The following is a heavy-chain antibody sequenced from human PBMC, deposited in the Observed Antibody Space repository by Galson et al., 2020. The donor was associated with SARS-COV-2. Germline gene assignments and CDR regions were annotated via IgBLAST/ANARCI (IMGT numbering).Heavy chain of an antibody. V-gene: IGHV3-33*01. CDR3: ARDSGDSLWFGELGGRFDP. J-gene: IGHJ5*02. D-gene: IGHD3-10*01. Sequence: GGSLRLSCAASGFTFSSYAMHWVRQAPGKGLEWVAVIWYDGSNKYYADSVKGRFTISRDNSKNTLYLQMNSLRAEDTAVYYCARDSGDSLWFGELGGRFDPWGQGTLVTVSS. CDR2: IWYDGSNK. CDR1: GFTFSSYA.